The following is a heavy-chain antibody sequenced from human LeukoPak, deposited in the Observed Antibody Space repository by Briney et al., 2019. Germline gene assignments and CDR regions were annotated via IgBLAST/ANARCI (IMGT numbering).Heavy chain of an antibody. J-gene: IGHJ6*03. D-gene: IGHD2/OR15-2a*01. CDR2: IYTSGST. CDR3: ARENTYYYYYMDV. Sequence: PSETLSLTCTVSGGSISTYYWSWIRQPAGKGLEWIGRIYTSGSTNYNPSLKTRVSMSVDTSKKQFSLKLSSVTAADTAVYYCARENTYYYYYMDVWGKGTTVTISS. V-gene: IGHV4-4*07. CDR1: GGSISTYY.